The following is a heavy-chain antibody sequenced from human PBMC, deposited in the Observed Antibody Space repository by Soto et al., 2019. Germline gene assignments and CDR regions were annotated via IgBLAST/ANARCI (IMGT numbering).Heavy chain of an antibody. V-gene: IGHV4-39*01. CDR2: IYYSGST. CDR3: ARLNWNRDYYYGMDV. J-gene: IGHJ6*02. CDR1: GGSISSSSYY. D-gene: IGHD1-1*01. Sequence: ASETLSLTCTVSGGSISSSSYYWGWIRQPPGKGLEWIGSIYYSGSTYYNPSLKSRVTISVDTSKNQFSLKLSSVTAADTAVYYCARLNWNRDYYYGMDVWGQGTTVSVSS.